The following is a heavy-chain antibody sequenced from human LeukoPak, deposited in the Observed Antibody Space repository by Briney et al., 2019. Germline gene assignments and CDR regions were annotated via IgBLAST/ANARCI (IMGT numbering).Heavy chain of an antibody. D-gene: IGHD3-10*01. J-gene: IGHJ6*03. CDR3: ARHRNCGDLSYYYYYRDV. CDR1: GGSISSGSYY. V-gene: IGHV4-61*02. Sequence: SETLSLTCTVSGGSISSGSYYWSWIRQPAGKGLEWIGRIYTSGSTNYNPSLKSRVTISVDTSKNQFSLKLSSVTPADTAVYYCARHRNCGDLSYYYYYRDVGGKGTRVTVS. CDR2: IYTSGST.